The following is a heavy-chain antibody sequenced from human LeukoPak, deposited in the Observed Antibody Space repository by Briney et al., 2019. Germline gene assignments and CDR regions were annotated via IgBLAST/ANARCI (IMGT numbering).Heavy chain of an antibody. CDR2: IYSGGST. CDR1: GFTFSVAW. CDR3: AREGAYYGSGSFNFDY. V-gene: IGHV3-66*01. J-gene: IGHJ4*02. D-gene: IGHD3-10*01. Sequence: GGSLRLSCAASGFTFSVAWMSWVRQAPGKGLEWVSVIYSGGSTYYADSVKGRFTISRDNSKNTLYLQMNSLRAEDTAVYYCAREGAYYGSGSFNFDYWGQGTLVTVSS.